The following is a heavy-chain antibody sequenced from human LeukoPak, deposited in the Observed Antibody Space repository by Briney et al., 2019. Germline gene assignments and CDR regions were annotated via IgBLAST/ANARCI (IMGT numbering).Heavy chain of an antibody. J-gene: IGHJ4*02. D-gene: IGHD6-6*01. CDR1: GFTFTSYW. CDR2: ISSSSSYI. CDR3: ARDRGAARPTEAIDY. Sequence: GGSLRLSCAASGFTFTSYWMHWVRQAPGKGLEWVSSISSSSSYIYYADSVKGRFTISRDNAKNSLYLQMNSLRAEDTAVYYCARDRGAARPTEAIDYWGQGTLVTVSS. V-gene: IGHV3-21*01.